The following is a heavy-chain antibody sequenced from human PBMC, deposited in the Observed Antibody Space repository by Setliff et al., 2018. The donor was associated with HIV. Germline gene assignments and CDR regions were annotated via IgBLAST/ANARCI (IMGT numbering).Heavy chain of an antibody. CDR2: IYYSGST. Sequence: SETLSLTCTVSGGSISNSRYYWSWIRQPPGKGLEWIGSIYYSGSTYYNPSLKSRVTISVDTSKNQFSLKLSSVTAADTAVYYCARDKGRPHYYDDTGSYRSDALDIWGQGTVVTVSS. V-gene: IGHV4-39*02. D-gene: IGHD3-22*01. CDR1: GGSISNSRYY. CDR3: ARDKGRPHYYDDTGSYRSDALDI. J-gene: IGHJ3*02.